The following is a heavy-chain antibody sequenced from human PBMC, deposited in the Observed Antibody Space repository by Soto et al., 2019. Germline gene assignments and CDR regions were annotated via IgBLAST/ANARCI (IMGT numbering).Heavy chain of an antibody. V-gene: IGHV3-66*01. D-gene: IGHD3-16*01. CDR3: ARAFGDY. J-gene: IGHJ4*02. Sequence: GGSLRLSCAASGFTVSSNYMTWVRQAPGKGLEWVSVIYSGGSTLYADSVKGRFIISRDISKNTLYLQMNSLRAEDTAVFYCARAFGDYWGQGTLVTVSS. CDR1: GFTVSSNY. CDR2: IYSGGST.